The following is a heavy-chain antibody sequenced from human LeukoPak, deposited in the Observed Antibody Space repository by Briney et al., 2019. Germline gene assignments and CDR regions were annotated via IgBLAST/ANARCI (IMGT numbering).Heavy chain of an antibody. CDR1: GFTFSSYA. J-gene: IGHJ5*02. CDR2: ISYDGSNK. V-gene: IGHV3-30-3*01. CDR3: ARYNIVVVVAATTWFDP. Sequence: GGSLRLSCAASGFTFSSYAMHWVRQAPGKGLEWVAVISYDGSNKYYADCVKGRFTISRDNSKNTLYLQMNSLRAEDTAVYYCARYNIVVVVAATTWFDPWGQGTLVTVSS. D-gene: IGHD2-15*01.